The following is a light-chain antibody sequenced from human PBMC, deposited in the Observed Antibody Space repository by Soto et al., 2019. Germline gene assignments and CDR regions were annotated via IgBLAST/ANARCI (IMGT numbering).Light chain of an antibody. CDR2: AAT. Sequence: EIVMPQSPPNLSVSLGGGATLSCWASQSVSILLAWYQQKPGQAPRLLIHAATTRATGIPARFSGSGSGTEFTLTISSLQSEDFAVYYCQQYNNWPRTFGQGTKVDIK. J-gene: IGKJ1*01. CDR1: QSVSIL. V-gene: IGKV3-15*01. CDR3: QQYNNWPRT.